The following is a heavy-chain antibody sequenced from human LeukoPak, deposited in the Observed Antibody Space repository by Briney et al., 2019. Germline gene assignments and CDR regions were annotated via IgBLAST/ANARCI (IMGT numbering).Heavy chain of an antibody. CDR1: DYSISRGFY. CDR3: ARVVYSGYDFRGAMDV. V-gene: IGHV4-38-2*02. Sequence: PSETLSLTCTVSDYSISRGFYWGWIRQPPGKGLEWIGTIHYSGNTYYNPSLKSRVTISVDTSKNQFSLRLSSVTAADTAVYYCARVVYSGYDFRGAMDVWGKGTTVTVSS. J-gene: IGHJ6*03. D-gene: IGHD5-12*01. CDR2: IHYSGNT.